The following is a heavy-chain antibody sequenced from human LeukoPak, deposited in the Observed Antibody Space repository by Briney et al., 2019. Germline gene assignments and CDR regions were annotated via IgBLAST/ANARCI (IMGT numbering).Heavy chain of an antibody. CDR2: ISGSGGST. D-gene: IGHD3-9*01. J-gene: IGHJ4*02. CDR1: GFTFSSYA. Sequence: GGSLRLSCAASGFTFSSYAMSWVRQAPGKGLEWVSAISGSGGSTYYADSVKGRFTISRDNAKNSLYLQMNSLRAEDTAVYYCARVRRYFDWLLGPLDYWGQGTLVTVSS. CDR3: ARVRRYFDWLLGPLDY. V-gene: IGHV3-23*01.